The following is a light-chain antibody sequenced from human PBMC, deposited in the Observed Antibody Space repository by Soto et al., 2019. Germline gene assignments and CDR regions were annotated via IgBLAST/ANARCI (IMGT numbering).Light chain of an antibody. Sequence: EIVLTQSPGTLSLSPGERATLSCRASQSVGSSYLAWYQQKPGQAPRVLIYGTSSRATGIPDRFSGSGSGTDFTLTISRLEPEDFAVYYCQQYATSPLTFGGGTKVDIK. CDR1: QSVGSSY. CDR2: GTS. V-gene: IGKV3-20*01. J-gene: IGKJ4*01. CDR3: QQYATSPLT.